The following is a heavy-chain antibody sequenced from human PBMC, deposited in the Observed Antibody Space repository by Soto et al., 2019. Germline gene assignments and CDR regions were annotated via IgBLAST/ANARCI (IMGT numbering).Heavy chain of an antibody. D-gene: IGHD5-18*01. CDR3: ARGNVDTAMVDYYYYGMDV. CDR1: GGTFSGYA. CDR2: IIPIFGTA. J-gene: IGHJ6*02. Sequence: QVQLVQSGAEVKKPGSSVTVSCKASGGTFSGYAISWVRQAPGQGREWMGGIIPIFGTANYAQKIQGRVTITADESTSTADMELSSLRSEDTAVHYCARGNVDTAMVDYYYYGMDVWGQGTTVTVSS. V-gene: IGHV1-69*01.